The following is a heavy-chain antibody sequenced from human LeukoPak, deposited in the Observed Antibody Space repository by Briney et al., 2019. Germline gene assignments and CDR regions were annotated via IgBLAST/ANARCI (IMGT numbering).Heavy chain of an antibody. J-gene: IGHJ4*02. CDR3: ARRRIVAANYFDY. CDR1: SDSGY. Sequence: SETLSLTCTVSSDSGYWGWIRQPPGKGLEWIGSMYDSGDTYYNPSLKSRVTISVDMSKNNFSLKLSSVTAADTAVYYCARRRIVAANYFDYWGQGALVTVSS. D-gene: IGHD5-12*01. CDR2: MYDSGDT. V-gene: IGHV4-38-2*02.